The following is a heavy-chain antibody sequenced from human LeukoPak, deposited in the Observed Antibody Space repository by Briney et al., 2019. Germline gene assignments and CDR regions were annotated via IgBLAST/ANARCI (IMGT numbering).Heavy chain of an antibody. CDR3: AKGGTAHISPYYYYMDV. D-gene: IGHD3-3*02. CDR2: ISSSGRSI. Sequence: PGGSLRLSCAASGFTFSSYEMNWVRQAPGKGLEWVSYISSSGRSINYADSVRGRFTISRDNGKNSLYLQMNSLRAEDTAVYYCAKGGTAHISPYYYYMDVWGKGTTVTISS. J-gene: IGHJ6*03. CDR1: GFTFSSYE. V-gene: IGHV3-48*03.